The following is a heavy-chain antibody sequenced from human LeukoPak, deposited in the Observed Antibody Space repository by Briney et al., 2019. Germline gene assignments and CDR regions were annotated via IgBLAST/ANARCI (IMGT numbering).Heavy chain of an antibody. CDR3: ARSDTYYVKPFDY. CDR1: GGSISSYS. D-gene: IGHD3-10*02. CDR2: IYYSGST. J-gene: IGHJ4*02. Sequence: SETLSLTCTVSGGSISSYSWSWLRQPPGKGLEWIGYIYYSGSTNYNPSLKSRVTKSVDTSKNQFSLKLSSVTAADTAVYYCARSDTYYVKPFDYWGQGTLVTVSS. V-gene: IGHV4-59*01.